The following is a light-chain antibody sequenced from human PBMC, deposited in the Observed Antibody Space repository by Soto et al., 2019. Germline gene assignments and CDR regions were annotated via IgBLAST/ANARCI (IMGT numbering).Light chain of an antibody. CDR2: RAS. J-gene: IGKJ5*01. CDR3: QPYDSSPPNT. V-gene: IGKV3-20*01. Sequence: EIVLRQSPGTLSLSPGERATLSCRASQSVSSSYLAWYQQKPGQAPRLIIYRASSRATRMPDRFNGSGSGTDFTLTIIRLEPDDLEVYYFQPYDSSPPNTFGQGTRLEIK. CDR1: QSVSSSY.